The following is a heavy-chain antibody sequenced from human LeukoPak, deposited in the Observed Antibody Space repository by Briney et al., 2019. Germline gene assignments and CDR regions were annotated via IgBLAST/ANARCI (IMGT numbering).Heavy chain of an antibody. V-gene: IGHV1-3*01. J-gene: IGHJ3*02. D-gene: IGHD3-9*01. CDR3: ARDPTISEDAFDI. CDR1: GYTFTNYA. CDR2: INAGNGNT. Sequence: ASVKVSCKASGYTFTNYAMHWVRQAPGQRLEWMGWINAGNGNTEYSQKFQGRVTITRDTSASTAYMELSSLRSEDTAVYYCARDPTISEDAFDIWGQGTMVTVSS.